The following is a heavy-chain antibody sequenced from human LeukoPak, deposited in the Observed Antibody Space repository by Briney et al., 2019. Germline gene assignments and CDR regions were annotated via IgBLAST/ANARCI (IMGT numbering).Heavy chain of an antibody. Sequence: GGSLRLSCAASGFPFSSYGMHWVRQAPGKGLEWVAFLSYDGSNEYYADSVKGRFTISRDNSRNTLYLQMNSLRVEDTAVYYCAGSWFYRDYFEYWGQGTLVTVSS. CDR1: GFPFSSYG. CDR3: AGSWFYRDYFEY. J-gene: IGHJ4*02. CDR2: LSYDGSNE. V-gene: IGHV3-30*03. D-gene: IGHD3-10*01.